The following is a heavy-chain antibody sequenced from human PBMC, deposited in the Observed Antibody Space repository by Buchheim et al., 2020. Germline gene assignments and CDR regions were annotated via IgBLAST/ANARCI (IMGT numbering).Heavy chain of an antibody. V-gene: IGHV4-59*08. D-gene: IGHD6-25*01. J-gene: IGHJ4*02. CDR3: ARHSGAWPHYFDY. CDR1: GGSISTYF. Sequence: QVQLQESGPGLVKPSETLSLTCFVSGGSISTYFWSWLRQPPGKGLEWIAFSHYSESTKDHPSLKNRVTMSVDRPRKPFSLKMTSVTAADTAVYYCARHSGAWPHYFDYWGQGAL. CDR2: SHYSEST.